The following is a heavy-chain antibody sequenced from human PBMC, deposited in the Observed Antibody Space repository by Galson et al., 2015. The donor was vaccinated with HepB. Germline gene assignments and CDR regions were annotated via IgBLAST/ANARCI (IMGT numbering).Heavy chain of an antibody. CDR2: ISSSSSYI. D-gene: IGHD2-15*01. CDR1: GFTFSSYS. V-gene: IGHV3-21*04. CDR3: VKDGCSGGSCYRHFDY. Sequence: SLRLSCAASGFTFSSYSMNWVRQAPGKGLEWVSSISSSSSYIYYADSVKGRFTISRDNAKNSLYLQMNSLRAEDTAVYYCVKDGCSGGSCYRHFDYWGQGALVTVSS. J-gene: IGHJ4*02.